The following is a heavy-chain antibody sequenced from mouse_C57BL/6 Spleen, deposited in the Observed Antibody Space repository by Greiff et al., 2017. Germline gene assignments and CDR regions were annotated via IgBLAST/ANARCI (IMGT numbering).Heavy chain of an antibody. CDR1: GYAFSSSW. CDR3: ATDYDVNY. D-gene: IGHD2-4*01. Sequence: VQLQQSGPELVKPGASVKISCKASGYAFSSSWMNWVKQRPGKGLEWIGRIYPGDGDTNYNGKFKGKATLTADKSSSTAYMQLSILTSEDSAVFFCATDYDVNYWGQGTTRTVSS. V-gene: IGHV1-82*01. CDR2: IYPGDGDT. J-gene: IGHJ2*01.